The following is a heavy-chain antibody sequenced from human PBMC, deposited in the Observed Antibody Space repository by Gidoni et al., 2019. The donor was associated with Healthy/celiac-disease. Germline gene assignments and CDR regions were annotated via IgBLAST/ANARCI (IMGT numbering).Heavy chain of an antibody. Sequence: QMQLVQSGPEVKKPGTSVKVSCKASGFTFTSSAMQWVRQARGQRLEGIGWIVVGSGNTNYAQKFQERVTITRDMSTSTAYMELSSLISEDTAVYYCAADLVDDYVWGSYRYDYWGQGTLVTVSS. J-gene: IGHJ4*02. CDR1: GFTFTSSA. CDR2: IVVGSGNT. D-gene: IGHD3-16*02. V-gene: IGHV1-58*02. CDR3: AADLVDDYVWGSYRYDY.